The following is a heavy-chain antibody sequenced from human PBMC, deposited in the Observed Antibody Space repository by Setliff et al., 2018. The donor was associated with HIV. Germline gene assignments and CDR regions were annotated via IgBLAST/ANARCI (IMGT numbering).Heavy chain of an antibody. CDR1: GGSISSSGYY. CDR2: INHSGST. J-gene: IGHJ5*02. V-gene: IGHV4-39*01. CDR3: ARHDCGGDCSINWFDP. Sequence: SETLSLTCTVSGGSISSSGYYWSWIRQPPGKGLEWIGEINHSGSTNYNPSLKSRVTISVDTSKNQFSLRLSSVTAADTAVYYCARHDCGGDCSINWFDPWGQGTLVTVSS. D-gene: IGHD2-21*02.